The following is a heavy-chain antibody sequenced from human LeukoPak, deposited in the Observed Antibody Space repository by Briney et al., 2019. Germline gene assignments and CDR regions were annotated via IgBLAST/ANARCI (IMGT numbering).Heavy chain of an antibody. V-gene: IGHV3-33*01. J-gene: IGHJ4*02. CDR2: IWYDGSNK. CDR3: ARDQGYYYDSSGYIY. D-gene: IGHD3-22*01. Sequence: GRSLRLSCAASGFTFSSYGMHWVRQAPGKGLEWVAVIWYDGSNKYYADSVKGRFTISRDNSKNTLYLQMNSLRAEDTAVYYSARDQGYYYDSSGYIYWGQGTLVTVSS. CDR1: GFTFSSYG.